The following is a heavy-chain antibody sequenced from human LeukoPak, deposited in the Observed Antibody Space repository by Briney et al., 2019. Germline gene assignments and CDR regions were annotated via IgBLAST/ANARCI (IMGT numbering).Heavy chain of an antibody. CDR3: ARSWAAKWELPGQFDS. D-gene: IGHD1-26*01. CDR1: GGSMNNYY. Sequence: SDTLSLTCTVSGGSMNNYYWNWIRQSPKKGLDWIGFVFSRGTSNFNPSFRSRLTMSIDKSRNQFSLRLTSMTAADTAVYFCARSWAAKWELPGQFDSWGQGRLVTVSS. V-gene: IGHV4-4*07. J-gene: IGHJ4*02. CDR2: VFSRGTS.